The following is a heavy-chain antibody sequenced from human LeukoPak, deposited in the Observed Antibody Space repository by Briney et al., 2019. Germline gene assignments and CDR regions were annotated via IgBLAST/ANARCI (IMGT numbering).Heavy chain of an antibody. V-gene: IGHV3-66*01. Sequence: PGGSLRLCCAASGFTVSSNYMSWVRQAPGKGLEWVSLFYRGGSTYYADSVTGRFTISRDYSKNALCLQMNSLRAEDTAVYYCARVRRLGSDFDYWGQGTLVTVSS. CDR1: GFTVSSNY. J-gene: IGHJ4*02. D-gene: IGHD6-19*01. CDR2: FYRGGST. CDR3: ARVRRLGSDFDY.